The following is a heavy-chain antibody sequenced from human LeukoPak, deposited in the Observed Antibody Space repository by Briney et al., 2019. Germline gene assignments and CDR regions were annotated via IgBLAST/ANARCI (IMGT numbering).Heavy chain of an antibody. V-gene: IGHV3-23*01. J-gene: IGHJ5*02. Sequence: GGSLRLSCAASGFFFSSYAMSWVRQAPGKGLEWVSSISSSGDSTYYADSVKGRFTISRDNAKNSLYLQMNSLRAEDTAVYYCARDYEYYYGSGSYSPNWFDPWGQGTLVTVSS. CDR1: GFFFSSYA. CDR2: ISSSGDST. D-gene: IGHD3-10*01. CDR3: ARDYEYYYGSGSYSPNWFDP.